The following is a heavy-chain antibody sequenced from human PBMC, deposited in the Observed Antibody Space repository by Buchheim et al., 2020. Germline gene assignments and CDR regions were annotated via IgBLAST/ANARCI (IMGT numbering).Heavy chain of an antibody. D-gene: IGHD2-15*01. J-gene: IGHJ5*02. CDR1: GGSFSGYY. CDR3: ARGARRVGYCSGGSCYSAPIPFDP. Sequence: QVQLQQWGAGLLKPSETLSLTCAVYGGSFSGYYWSWIRQPPGKGLEWIGEINHSGSTNYNPSLKNRVTISVDTSKNQFSLKLSSVTAADTAVYYCARGARRVGYCSGGSCYSAPIPFDPWGQGTL. V-gene: IGHV4-34*01. CDR2: INHSGST.